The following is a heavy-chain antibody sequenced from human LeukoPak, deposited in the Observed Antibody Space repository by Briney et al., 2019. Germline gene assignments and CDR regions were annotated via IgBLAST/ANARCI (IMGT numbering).Heavy chain of an antibody. Sequence: SETLSLTCTVSGGSISSGGYYWSWIRQHPGRGLEWIGYIYYSGSTYYNPSLKSRVTISVDTSKNQFSLKLSSVTAADTAVYYCARVKGMDDILTGFDPWGQGALVTVSS. J-gene: IGHJ5*02. CDR1: GGSISSGGYY. V-gene: IGHV4-31*03. CDR2: IYYSGST. D-gene: IGHD3-9*01. CDR3: ARVKGMDDILTGFDP.